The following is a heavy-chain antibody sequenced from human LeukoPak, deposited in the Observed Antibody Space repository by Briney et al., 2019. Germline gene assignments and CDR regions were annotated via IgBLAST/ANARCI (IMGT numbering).Heavy chain of an antibody. CDR1: GFTFSDHY. CDR2: IRNKTKSYTT. Sequence: GGSLRLSCAASGFTFSDHYMDWVRQAPGKGLEWVGRIRNKTKSYTTEYAASVKGRFTISRDESKNSLHLQMNSLRAEDTAVYYCARVMYWGYSYGLNVDYWGQGTLVTVSS. J-gene: IGHJ4*02. CDR3: ARVMYWGYSYGLNVDY. D-gene: IGHD5-18*01. V-gene: IGHV3-72*01.